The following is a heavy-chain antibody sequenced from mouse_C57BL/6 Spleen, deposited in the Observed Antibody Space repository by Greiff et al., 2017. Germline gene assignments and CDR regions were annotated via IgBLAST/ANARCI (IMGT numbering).Heavy chain of an antibody. D-gene: IGHD4-1*01. CDR2: ISDGGSYT. CDR3: ARAWDRGVFDY. Sequence: EVNVVESGGCLVPPVVSLPLSCSASGFTFIIYAMSWVLHTPEKRLEWVATISDGGSYTYYPDNVKGRFTISRDNAKNNLYLQMSHLKSEDTAMYYCARAWDRGVFDYWGQGTTLTVSS. V-gene: IGHV5-4*03. J-gene: IGHJ2*01. CDR1: GFTFIIYA.